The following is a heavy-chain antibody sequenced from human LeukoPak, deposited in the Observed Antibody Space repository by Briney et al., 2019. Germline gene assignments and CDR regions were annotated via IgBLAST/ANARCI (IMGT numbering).Heavy chain of an antibody. CDR1: GFTFSSYW. V-gene: IGHV3-74*01. CDR3: ARRYSSSHLDY. J-gene: IGHJ4*02. D-gene: IGHD6-6*01. CDR2: INSDGSST. Sequence: GGSLRLSCAASGFTFSSYWMHWVRQAPGNGLVWVSRINSDGSSTSYADSVKGRFTISRDNAKNTLYLQMNSLRAEDTAVYYCARRYSSSHLDYWGQGTLVTVSS.